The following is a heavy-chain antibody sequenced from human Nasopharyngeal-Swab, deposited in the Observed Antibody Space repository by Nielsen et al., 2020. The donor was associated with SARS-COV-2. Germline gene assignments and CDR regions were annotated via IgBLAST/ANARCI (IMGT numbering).Heavy chain of an antibody. J-gene: IGHJ4*02. CDR1: GFTFSNAW. D-gene: IGHD3-22*01. Sequence: GGSLRLSCAASGFTFSNAWMSWVRQAPGKGLEWVGRIKSKTDGGTTDYAAPVKGRFTISRDDSKNTLYLQMNSLRAEDTAVYYCARDPGFGYYYDSSGYYDYWGQGTLVTVSS. CDR3: ARDPGFGYYYDSSGYYDY. CDR2: IKSKTDGGTT. V-gene: IGHV3-15*01.